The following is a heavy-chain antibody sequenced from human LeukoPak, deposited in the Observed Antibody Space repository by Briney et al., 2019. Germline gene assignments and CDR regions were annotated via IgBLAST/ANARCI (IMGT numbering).Heavy chain of an antibody. V-gene: IGHV4-34*01. D-gene: IGHD3-10*01. CDR3: ARSPMVRGVFDY. CDR2: INHSGGT. J-gene: IGHJ4*02. Sequence: PSETVSLTXAVYXGXFSGYYWSWMPQPPGKGREGMGEINHSGGTNYNPYLKSRVTISVDTSKNQFPLKMRSVTAAETAVYYCARSPMVRGVFDYWGQGTLVTVSS. CDR1: XGXFSGYY.